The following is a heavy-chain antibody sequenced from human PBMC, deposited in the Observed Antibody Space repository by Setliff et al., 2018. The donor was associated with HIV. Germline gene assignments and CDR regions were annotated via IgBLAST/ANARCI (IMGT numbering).Heavy chain of an antibody. J-gene: IGHJ4*02. Sequence: GGSLRLSCAASGFTFSNNWMAWVRLAPGKGLEWVANIKQDGSVKNYVDSVRGRFTISRDNAESTLYLQINNLRAEDTALYYCATDVAGKYDYWGQGTLVTVSS. CDR3: ATDVAGKYDY. V-gene: IGHV3-7*01. CDR1: GFTFSNNW. CDR2: IKQDGSVK. D-gene: IGHD2-15*01.